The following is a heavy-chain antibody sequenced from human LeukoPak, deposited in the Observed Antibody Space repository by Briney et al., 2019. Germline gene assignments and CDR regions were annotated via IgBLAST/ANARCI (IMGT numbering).Heavy chain of an antibody. J-gene: IGHJ4*02. V-gene: IGHV3-64*01. D-gene: IGHD2-15*01. Sequence: GGSLRLSCAASGFTFSSYAMHWVRQAPGKGLEYVSAISSNGGSTYYANSVKGRFTLSRDNSKNTLYLQMGSLRAEDMAVYYCARDGGYCSGGSCPSYYLDFWGQGTLVTVSS. CDR1: GFTFSSYA. CDR2: ISSNGGST. CDR3: ARDGGYCSGGSCPSYYLDF.